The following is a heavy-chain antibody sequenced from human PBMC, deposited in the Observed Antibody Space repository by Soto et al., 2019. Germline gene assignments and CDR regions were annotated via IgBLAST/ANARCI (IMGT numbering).Heavy chain of an antibody. J-gene: IGHJ4*02. CDR2: ISGSGGST. CDR3: AKAHGGPSGYSSFDY. Sequence: EVQLLESGGGLVQPGGSLRLSCAASGFTFSSYAMSWVRQAPGKGLEWVSAISGSGGSTYYADSVKGRFTISRDNSKNTLYLQMTSLRAEDTAVYYCAKAHGGPSGYSSFDYWGQGTLVTVSS. V-gene: IGHV3-23*01. CDR1: GFTFSSYA. D-gene: IGHD3-3*01.